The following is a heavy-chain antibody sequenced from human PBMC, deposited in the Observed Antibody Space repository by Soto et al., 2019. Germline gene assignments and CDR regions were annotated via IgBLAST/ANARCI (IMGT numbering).Heavy chain of an antibody. V-gene: IGHV3-23*01. Sequence: PGGSLRLSCAASGFTFSSYAMSWVRQAPGKGLEWVSAISGSGGSTYYADSVKGRFTISRDNSKNTLYLQMNSLRAEDTAVYYCAKHVLLWFGELSQFDDWAQGTLVTVSS. CDR1: GFTFSSYA. CDR3: AKHVLLWFGELSQFDD. J-gene: IGHJ4*02. CDR2: ISGSGGST. D-gene: IGHD3-10*01.